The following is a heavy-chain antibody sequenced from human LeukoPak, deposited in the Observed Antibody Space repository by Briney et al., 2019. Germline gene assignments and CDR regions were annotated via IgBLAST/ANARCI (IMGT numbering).Heavy chain of an antibody. CDR2: ISWNSGSI. Sequence: GGSLRLSCAASGFTFDDYAMHWVRQAPGKGLEWVSGISWNSGSIGYADSVKGRFTISRDNAKNSLYLQMNSLRAEDTALYYCAKSGGPLRSCCHFDYWGQGTLVTVSS. CDR3: AKSGGPLRSCCHFDY. D-gene: IGHD2-15*01. J-gene: IGHJ4*02. V-gene: IGHV3-9*01. CDR1: GFTFDDYA.